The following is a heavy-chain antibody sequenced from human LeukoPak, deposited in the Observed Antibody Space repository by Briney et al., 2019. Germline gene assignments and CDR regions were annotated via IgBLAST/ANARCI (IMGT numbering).Heavy chain of an antibody. CDR1: GFTFDDYG. Sequence: GGTLRLSCAASGFTFDDYGMSWVRQAPGKGLDWVSGINWNGGSTGYADSVKGRFTISRDNAKNSLYLQMNSLRAEDTALYYCAREPWDYYDSSEVNYYYYMDVWGKGTTVTVSS. J-gene: IGHJ6*03. CDR2: INWNGGST. V-gene: IGHV3-20*04. CDR3: AREPWDYYDSSEVNYYYYMDV. D-gene: IGHD3-22*01.